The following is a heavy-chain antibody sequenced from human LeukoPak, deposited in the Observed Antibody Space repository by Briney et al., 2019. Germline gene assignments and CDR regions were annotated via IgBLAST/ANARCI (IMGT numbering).Heavy chain of an antibody. CDR3: AGGILTGYYAWDY. D-gene: IGHD3-9*01. CDR1: GATFKSYT. J-gene: IGHJ4*02. CDR2: IIPIFGTA. Sequence: GASAKVSCKASGATFKSYTVIWGRHARERRVDLRGGIIPIFGTANYAQKFQGRVTITADESTSTAYMELSSLRSEDTAVYYCAGGILTGYYAWDYWGQGTLVTVSS. V-gene: IGHV1-69*13.